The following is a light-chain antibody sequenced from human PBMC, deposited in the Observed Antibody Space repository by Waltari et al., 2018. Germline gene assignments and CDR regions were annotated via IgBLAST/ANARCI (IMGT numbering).Light chain of an antibody. CDR3: HQYKNWPPWT. Sequence: EIVVTQSPAPLSLSPGERATPSCRASENVDTNIAWYQQKPADPPRLLISGASTRATAIPPRFSGSGSGTEFTLSISSLQSEDFAVYYCHQYKNWPPWTFGQGTKVEIK. J-gene: IGKJ1*01. CDR2: GAS. CDR1: ENVDTN. V-gene: IGKV3-15*01.